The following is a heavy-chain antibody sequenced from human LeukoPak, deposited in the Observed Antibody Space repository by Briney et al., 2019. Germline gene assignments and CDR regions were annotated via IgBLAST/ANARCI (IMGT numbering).Heavy chain of an antibody. V-gene: IGHV1-2*02. CDR2: INPNSGGT. D-gene: IGHD3-3*01. CDR3: ARNTIFGVVIMYYFDY. CDR1: GYTFTGYY. Sequence: GASVTVSCKASGYTFTGYYMHWVRQAPGQGLEWMGWINPNSGGTNYAQKSQGRVTMTRDTSISTAYMELSRLRSDDTAVYYCARNTIFGVVIMYYFDYWGQGTLVTVSS. J-gene: IGHJ4*02.